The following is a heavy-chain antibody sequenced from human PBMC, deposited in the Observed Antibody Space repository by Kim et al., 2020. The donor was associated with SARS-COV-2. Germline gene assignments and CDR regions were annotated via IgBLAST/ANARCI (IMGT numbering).Heavy chain of an antibody. CDR3: ARAGIVGVLDL. D-gene: IGHD1-26*01. V-gene: IGHV4-59*13. CDR1: GGSISSYY. CDR2: IYYSGST. Sequence: SETLSLTCTVSGGSISSYYWSWIRQPPGKGLEWIGYIYYSGSTNYNPSLKSRVTISVDTSKNQFSLKLSSVTAADTAVYYCARAGIVGVLDLWGRGTLVTVSS. J-gene: IGHJ2*01.